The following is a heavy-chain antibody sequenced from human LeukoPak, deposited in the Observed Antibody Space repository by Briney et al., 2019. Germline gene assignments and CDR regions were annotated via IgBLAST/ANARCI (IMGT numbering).Heavy chain of an antibody. D-gene: IGHD2-2*01. CDR1: GGTFSSYA. CDR2: IIPILGIA. Sequence: GASVKVSCKASGGTFSSYAISWVRQAPGQGLEWMGRIIPILGIANYAQKFQGRVTITADKSTSTAYMELSSLRSEDTAVYYCASRRANIVVVPAAVDWYFDLWGRGTLVTVSS. J-gene: IGHJ2*01. CDR3: ASRRANIVVVPAAVDWYFDL. V-gene: IGHV1-69*04.